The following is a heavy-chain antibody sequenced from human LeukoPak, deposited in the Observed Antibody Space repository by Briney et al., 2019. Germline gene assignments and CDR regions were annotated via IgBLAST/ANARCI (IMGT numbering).Heavy chain of an antibody. Sequence: ASVKVSCKASGYTLTNYGVSWVRQAPGQGLEWMGWISAYNGNTKYAQKLQGRVTMTIDTSTSTAYMELRSLRSDDTAVYYCARANGDYQYYFDYWGQGTLVTVSS. D-gene: IGHD4-17*01. J-gene: IGHJ4*02. V-gene: IGHV1-18*01. CDR3: ARANGDYQYYFDY. CDR1: GYTLTNYG. CDR2: ISAYNGNT.